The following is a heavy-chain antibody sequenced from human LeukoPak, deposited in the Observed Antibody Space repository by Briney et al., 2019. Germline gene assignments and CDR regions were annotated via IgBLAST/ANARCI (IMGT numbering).Heavy chain of an antibody. J-gene: IGHJ3*02. Sequence: GGSLRLSCAASGFTFSSYWMSWVRQAPGKGLEWVANIKQDGSEKYYVDSVKGRFTISRDNAKNSLYLQMNSLRAEDTAVYYCARDPWRGTGAFDIWGQGTMVTVSS. V-gene: IGHV3-7*01. CDR1: GFTFSSYW. D-gene: IGHD3/OR15-3a*01. CDR2: IKQDGSEK. CDR3: ARDPWRGTGAFDI.